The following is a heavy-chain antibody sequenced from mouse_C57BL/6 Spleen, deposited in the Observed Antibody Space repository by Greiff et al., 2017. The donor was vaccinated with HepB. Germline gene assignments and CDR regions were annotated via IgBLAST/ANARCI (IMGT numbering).Heavy chain of an antibody. D-gene: IGHD1-1*01. Sequence: VKLMESGAELVRPGASVTLSCKASGYTFTDYEMHWVKQTPVHGLEWIGAIDPETGGTAYNQKFKGKAILTADKSSSTAYMELRSLTSEDSAVYYCTLLLRWYFDVWGTGTTVTVSS. J-gene: IGHJ1*03. CDR3: TLLLRWYFDV. V-gene: IGHV1-15*01. CDR2: IDPETGGT. CDR1: GYTFTDYE.